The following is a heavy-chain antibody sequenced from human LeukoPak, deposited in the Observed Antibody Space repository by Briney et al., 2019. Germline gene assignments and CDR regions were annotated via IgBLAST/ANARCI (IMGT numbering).Heavy chain of an antibody. Sequence: SETLSLTCAVYGGSFSGYYWSWIRQPPGKGLEWIGEINHSGSTNYNPSLQSRVTIPVETSKNKFSLNLSSVTAADTAVYYCARGLKDYYGSGTIPGRDGYYYGMDVWGQGTTVTVSS. J-gene: IGHJ6*02. CDR2: INHSGST. CDR1: GGSFSGYY. D-gene: IGHD3-10*01. V-gene: IGHV4-34*01. CDR3: ARGLKDYYGSGTIPGRDGYYYGMDV.